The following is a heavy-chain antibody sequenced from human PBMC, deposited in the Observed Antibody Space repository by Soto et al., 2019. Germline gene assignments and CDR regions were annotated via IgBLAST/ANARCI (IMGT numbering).Heavy chain of an antibody. CDR2: ISSSSSYI. CDR3: ASGPYCGGDCPNQGVYYFDY. CDR1: GFTFSSYS. J-gene: IGHJ4*02. D-gene: IGHD2-21*01. Sequence: GGSLRLSCAASGFTFSSYSMNWVRQAPGKGLEWVSSISSSSSYIYYADSVKGRFTISRDNAKNSLYLQMNSLRAEDTAVYYCASGPYCGGDCPNQGVYYFDYWGQGTLVTVSS. V-gene: IGHV3-21*01.